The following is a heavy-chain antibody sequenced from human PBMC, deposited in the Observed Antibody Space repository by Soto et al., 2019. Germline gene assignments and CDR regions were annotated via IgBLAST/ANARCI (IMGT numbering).Heavy chain of an antibody. J-gene: IGHJ4*02. CDR2: INPNSGGT. CDR1: GYTFTGYY. D-gene: IGHD5-12*01. V-gene: IGHV1-2*02. Sequence: ASVKVSCKASGYTFTGYYMHWVRQAPGQGLEWMGWINPNSGGTNYAQKFQGRVTMTRDTSISTAYMELSRLRSDDTAVYYCAGDIVATITRFDYWGQGTLVTVSS. CDR3: AGDIVATITRFDY.